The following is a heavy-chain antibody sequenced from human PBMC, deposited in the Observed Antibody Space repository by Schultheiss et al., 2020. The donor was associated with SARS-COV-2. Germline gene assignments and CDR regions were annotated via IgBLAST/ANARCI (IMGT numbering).Heavy chain of an antibody. J-gene: IGHJ6*02. D-gene: IGHD5-12*01. V-gene: IGHV3-30*12. CDR1: GFTFSSYG. CDR2: ISYDGSNK. CDR3: ARGEGGYSGYPNYYYGMDV. Sequence: GGSLRLSCAASGFTFSSYGMHWVRQAPGKGLEWVAVISYDGSNKYYADSVKGRFTISRDNAKNTLYLQMNSLRAEDTAVYYCARGEGGYSGYPNYYYGMDVWGQGTTVTVSS.